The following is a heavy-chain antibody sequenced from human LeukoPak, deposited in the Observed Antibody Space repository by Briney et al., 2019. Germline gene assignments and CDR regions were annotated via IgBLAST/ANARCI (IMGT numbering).Heavy chain of an antibody. CDR3: ARDRGAAAGN. J-gene: IGHJ4*02. Sequence: GGSLRLSCAASGFTFSNYAMSWVRQAPGKGLEWVSTISGSTENTYYADSVKGRFTISRDNSKNTVYLQMDSLRAEDTAVYYCARDRGAAAGNWGQGTLVTVSS. D-gene: IGHD6-13*01. V-gene: IGHV3-23*01. CDR2: ISGSTENT. CDR1: GFTFSNYA.